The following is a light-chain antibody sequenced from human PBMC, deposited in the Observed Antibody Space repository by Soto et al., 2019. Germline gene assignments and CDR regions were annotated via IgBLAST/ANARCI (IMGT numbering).Light chain of an antibody. J-gene: IGLJ1*01. CDR2: GNS. Sequence: QSVLAQPPSASGAPGQRVTISCTGSSSNIGAGYDVHWYQQLPGTAPKLLIYGNSNRPSGVPDRFSGSKSGTSASLAITGLQAEDEADYYCQSCDSSLRGSYVFGTGTKVTVL. V-gene: IGLV1-40*01. CDR3: QSCDSSLRGSYV. CDR1: SSNIGAGYD.